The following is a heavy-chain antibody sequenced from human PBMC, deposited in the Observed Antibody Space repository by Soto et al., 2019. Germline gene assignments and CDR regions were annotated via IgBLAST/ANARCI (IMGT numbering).Heavy chain of an antibody. CDR2: IYFSGST. CDR3: ARHGSY. J-gene: IGHJ4*02. Sequence: QLQLQESGPGLVKPSETLSLTCSVSGVSISNTSYYWGWIRQPPGKGLEWVGTIYFSGSTFYNPSLKSRVTISIDTSKNHFSLRLSSVTAADTAVYYCARHGSYWGQGTLVTVSS. CDR1: GVSISNTSYY. V-gene: IGHV4-39*01.